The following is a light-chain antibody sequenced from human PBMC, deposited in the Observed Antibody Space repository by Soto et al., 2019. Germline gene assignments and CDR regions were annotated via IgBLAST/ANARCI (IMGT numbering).Light chain of an antibody. CDR1: QNIYSN. CDR2: RAS. CDR3: QQYNNWPPIP. Sequence: IVMTQSPARLSVTPRERATLSCRASQNIYSNVAWYQQRPGQAPRLLIYRASTRAPGIPARFSGSGSGTEFTLTISSLQSEDFGVYDCQQYNNWPPIPFGQGTRLEI. J-gene: IGKJ5*01. V-gene: IGKV3-15*01.